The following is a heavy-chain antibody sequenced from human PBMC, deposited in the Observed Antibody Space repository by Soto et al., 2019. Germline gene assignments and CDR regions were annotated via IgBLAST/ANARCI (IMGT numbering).Heavy chain of an antibody. J-gene: IGHJ4*02. Sequence: QAGGSLRLSCAASGFTFISYAMSWVRQAPGKGLEWVSAISGGGGSTYYADSVKGRFTISRDNSKNTLYLQMNSLRAEDTAVYYCAKDPGPYYGSGSYFDYWGQGTLVTVSS. D-gene: IGHD3-10*01. CDR1: GFTFISYA. CDR3: AKDPGPYYGSGSYFDY. CDR2: ISGGGGST. V-gene: IGHV3-23*01.